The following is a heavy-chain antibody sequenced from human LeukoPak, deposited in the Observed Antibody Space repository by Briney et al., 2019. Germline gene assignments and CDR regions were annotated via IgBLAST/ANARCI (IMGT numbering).Heavy chain of an antibody. Sequence: SLRLSCTASGFSFDEYAMHWVRQAPGKGLEWVSGISWNSGNIGYADSVKGRFTISRDNAKNSLYLQMNSLRAEDTALYYCAATEKFAFDIWGHGTMVTVSS. CDR1: GFSFDEYA. V-gene: IGHV3-9*01. CDR3: AATEKFAFDI. CDR2: ISWNSGNI. J-gene: IGHJ3*02.